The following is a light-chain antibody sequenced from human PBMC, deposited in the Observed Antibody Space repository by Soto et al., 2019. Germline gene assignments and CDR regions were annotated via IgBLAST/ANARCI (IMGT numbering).Light chain of an antibody. CDR1: SSDVGGYNY. CDR2: EVS. V-gene: IGLV2-8*01. Sequence: QSALTQPPSASGSPGQSVTISCTGTSSDVGGYNYVSWYQQHPGKAPKLMIYEVSKRPSGVPDRFSGSKSGNTASLTVSRLQAEDEADYYCSSYGGSNNFVFGPGTKVTVL. CDR3: SSYGGSNNFV. J-gene: IGLJ1*01.